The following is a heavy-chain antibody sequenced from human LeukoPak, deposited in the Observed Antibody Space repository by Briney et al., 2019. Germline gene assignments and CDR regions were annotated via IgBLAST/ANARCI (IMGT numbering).Heavy chain of an antibody. Sequence: PGGSLRLSCVASGFTFSRYWMHWVRQAPGKGLVWVSRINSDGGSITYADSVKGRFTISRDNAKNTLYLQMTSLRVEDTAVYYCGRGSGVADYWDQGALVTVSS. V-gene: IGHV3-74*03. CDR2: INSDGGSI. D-gene: IGHD7-27*01. J-gene: IGHJ4*02. CDR3: GRGSGVADY. CDR1: GFTFSRYW.